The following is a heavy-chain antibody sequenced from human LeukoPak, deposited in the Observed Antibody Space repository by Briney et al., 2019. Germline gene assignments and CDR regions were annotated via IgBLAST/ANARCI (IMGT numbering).Heavy chain of an antibody. V-gene: IGHV1-24*01. Sequence: ASVKVSCKVSGYTLTELSMHWVRQAPGKGLEWMGGFDPEDGETIYAQKFQGRVTMTEDTSTDTAYMELSSLGSEDTAVYYCATDGCSGGSCYDYYYGMDVWGQGTTVTVSS. CDR3: ATDGCSGGSCYDYYYGMDV. CDR2: FDPEDGET. J-gene: IGHJ6*02. D-gene: IGHD2-15*01. CDR1: GYTLTELS.